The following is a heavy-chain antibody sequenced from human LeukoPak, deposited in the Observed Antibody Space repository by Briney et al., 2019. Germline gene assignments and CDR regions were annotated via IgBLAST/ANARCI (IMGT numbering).Heavy chain of an antibody. D-gene: IGHD2-15*01. CDR2: IYYSGST. Sequence: SETLSLTCAVSGVSISGSYYYWGWIRQPPGKGLEWIGNIYYSGSTYSNPSLKSRVTISVDTSKNQFSLKLSSVTAADTAVYYCASFYCSGGSCYQYYYYYYMDVWGKGTTVTISS. CDR3: ASFYCSGGSCYQYYYYYYMDV. CDR1: GVSISGSYYY. V-gene: IGHV4-39*01. J-gene: IGHJ6*03.